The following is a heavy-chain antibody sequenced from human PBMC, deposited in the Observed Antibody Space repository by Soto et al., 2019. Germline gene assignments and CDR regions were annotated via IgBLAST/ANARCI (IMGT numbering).Heavy chain of an antibody. Sequence: GASVKVSCKASGYTFTSYGISWVRQAPGQGLERMGWISAYNGNTNYAQKLQGRVTMTTDTSTSTAYMELRCLRSDDTAVYFCARVITIFGVVVNYFDYWGQGTLVTVSS. J-gene: IGHJ4*02. CDR1: GYTFTSYG. CDR2: ISAYNGNT. V-gene: IGHV1-18*01. CDR3: ARVITIFGVVVNYFDY. D-gene: IGHD3-3*01.